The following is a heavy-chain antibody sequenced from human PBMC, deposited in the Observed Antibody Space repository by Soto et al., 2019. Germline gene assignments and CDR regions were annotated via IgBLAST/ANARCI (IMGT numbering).Heavy chain of an antibody. CDR2: IYYSGST. J-gene: IGHJ4*01. CDR1: GGSISSSSYY. CDR3: ARSGGSGTYSYVSLDY. D-gene: IGHD3-10*01. V-gene: IGHV4-39*01. Sequence: SETLSLTCTVSGGSISSSSYYWGWIRQPPGKGLEWIGSIYYSGSTYYNPSLKSRVTISVDTSKNQFSLKLSSVTAADTAVYYCARSGGSGTYSYVSLDYWGHGTLVTVSS.